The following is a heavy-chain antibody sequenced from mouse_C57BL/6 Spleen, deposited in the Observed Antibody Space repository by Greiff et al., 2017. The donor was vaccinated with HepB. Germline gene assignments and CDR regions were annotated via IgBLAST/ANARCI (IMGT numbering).Heavy chain of an antibody. Sequence: VQLQQSGAELVRPGTSVKLSCKASGYTFTSYWMHWVKQRPGQGLEWIGVIDPSDSYTNYNQKFEGKATLTVDTSSSTAYMQRSSLTSEDSAVYYCARRVIYYDYLDYWGQGTTLTVSS. D-gene: IGHD2-4*01. V-gene: IGHV1-59*01. CDR1: GYTFTSYW. CDR3: ARRVIYYDYLDY. CDR2: IDPSDSYT. J-gene: IGHJ2*01.